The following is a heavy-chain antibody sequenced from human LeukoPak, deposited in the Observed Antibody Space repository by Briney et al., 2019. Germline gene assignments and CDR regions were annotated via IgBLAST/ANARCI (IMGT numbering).Heavy chain of an antibody. CDR3: AKDKGQWLALDY. CDR1: GFTFSNYN. CDR2: ISYDGSNK. V-gene: IGHV3-30*04. Sequence: GGSLRLSCAASGFTFSNYNIHWVRQAPGKGLEWVAVISYDGSNKYYADSVKGRFTISRDNSKNTLYLQMNSLRAEDTAVYYCAKDKGQWLALDYWGQGTLVTVSS. D-gene: IGHD6-19*01. J-gene: IGHJ4*02.